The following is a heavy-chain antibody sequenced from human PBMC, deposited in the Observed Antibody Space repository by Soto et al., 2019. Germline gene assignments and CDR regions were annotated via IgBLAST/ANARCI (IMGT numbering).Heavy chain of an antibody. V-gene: IGHV4-39*01. CDR2: IYYSGST. CDR3: ARHTIAAAGQGMDY. CDR1: GGSISSSSYY. D-gene: IGHD6-13*01. Sequence: PSETLSLTCTVSGGSISSSSYYWGWIRQPPGKGLEWIGSIYYSGSTYYNPSLKSRVTISVDTSKNQFSLKLSSVTAADTAVYYCARHTIAAAGQGMDYWGQGTLVTVSS. J-gene: IGHJ4*02.